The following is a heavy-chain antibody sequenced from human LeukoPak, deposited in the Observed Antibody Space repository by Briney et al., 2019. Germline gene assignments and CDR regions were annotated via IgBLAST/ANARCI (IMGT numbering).Heavy chain of an antibody. CDR3: ARPSLTGSGLYYYYYGMDV. D-gene: IGHD1-20*01. V-gene: IGHV4-39*01. CDR1: GGSISSSSYY. J-gene: IGHJ6*02. CDR2: IYYSGST. Sequence: SETLSLTCTVSGGSISSSSYYWGWIRQPPGKGLEWIGSIYYSGSTYYNPSLESRVTISVDTSKNQFSLKLSSVTAADTAVYYCARPSLTGSGLYYYYYGMDVWGQGTTVTVSS.